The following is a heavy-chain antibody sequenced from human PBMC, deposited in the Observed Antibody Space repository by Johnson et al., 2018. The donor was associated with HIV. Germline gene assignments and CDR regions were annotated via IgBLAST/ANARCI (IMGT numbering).Heavy chain of an antibody. CDR2: ISGSGGST. J-gene: IGHJ3*02. CDR1: GFTFSSYA. Sequence: VQLVESRGVLVQPGGSLRLSCAASGFTFSSYAMSWVRQAPGKGLEWVSAISGSGGSTYYADSVKGRFTISRDNSKSTLYLQMNSLTPEDTAVYYCAKERRAPRAFDIWGQGTMVTVSS. V-gene: IGHV3-23*04. CDR3: AKERRAPRAFDI.